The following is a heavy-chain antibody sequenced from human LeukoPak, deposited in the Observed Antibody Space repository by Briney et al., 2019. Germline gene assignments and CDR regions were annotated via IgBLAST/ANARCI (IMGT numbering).Heavy chain of an antibody. CDR1: GFTFSSYS. J-gene: IGHJ6*02. V-gene: IGHV3-21*01. D-gene: IGHD3-10*01. CDR2: ISSSSSYI. Sequence: PGGSLRLSCAASGFTFSSYSMNWVRQAPGKGLEWVSSISSSSSYIYYADSVKGRFTISRDNAKNSLYLQMNSLRAEDTAVYYCAGGGSGSVDYYYGMDVWGQGTTVTVSS. CDR3: AGGGSGSVDYYYGMDV.